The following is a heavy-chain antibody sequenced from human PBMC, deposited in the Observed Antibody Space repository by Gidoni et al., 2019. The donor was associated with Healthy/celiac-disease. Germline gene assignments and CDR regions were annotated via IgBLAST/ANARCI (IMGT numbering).Heavy chain of an antibody. CDR3: AAVVHDWGTQSGLAY. J-gene: IGHJ4*02. V-gene: IGHV1-58*01. CDR2: IVVGSGNT. CDR1: GFTFTSSA. Sequence: QMQLVQSGPEVKKPGTSVKVSCKASGFTFTSSAVQWVRQARGQRLEWIGWIVVGSGNTNYAQKFQERVTITRDMSTSTAYMELSSLRSEDTAVYYCAAVVHDWGTQSGLAYWGQGTLVTVSS. D-gene: IGHD3-16*01.